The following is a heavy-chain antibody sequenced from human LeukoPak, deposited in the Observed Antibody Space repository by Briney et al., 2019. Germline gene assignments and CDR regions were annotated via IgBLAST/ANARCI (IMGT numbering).Heavy chain of an antibody. J-gene: IGHJ4*02. CDR2: ISGSGGSS. V-gene: IGHV3-23*01. Sequence: GGSLRLSCVASGFTFSIYAMTWVRQAPGKGLEWVSAISGSGGSSYYADSVKGRFTISRDNSKNTLYLQMNSLRGEDTAVYYCATRTYTVTYFDYWGQGTLVTASS. CDR3: ATRTYTVTYFDY. CDR1: GFTFSIYA. D-gene: IGHD4-17*01.